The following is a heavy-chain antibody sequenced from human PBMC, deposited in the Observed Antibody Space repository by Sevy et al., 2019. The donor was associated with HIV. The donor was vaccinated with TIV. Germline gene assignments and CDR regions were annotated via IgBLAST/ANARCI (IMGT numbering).Heavy chain of an antibody. CDR2: ISYDGSRT. V-gene: IGHV3-30*04. J-gene: IGHJ5*01. CDR3: TRVRGLLGWFDS. CDR1: GFTFSDYT. Sequence: GGSLRLSCAAPGFTFSDYTIHWVRQAPGKGLEWVAVISYDGSRTSYADSVKGRFTISRDNSKNTLFLQMNSLRVADTAVYYCTRVRGLLGWFDSWGQGTLVTVSS. D-gene: IGHD3-10*01.